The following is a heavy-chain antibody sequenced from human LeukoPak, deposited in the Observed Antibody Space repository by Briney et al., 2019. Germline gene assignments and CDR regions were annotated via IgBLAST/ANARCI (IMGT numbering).Heavy chain of an antibody. V-gene: IGHV5-51*01. CDR1: GYSFTSYW. Sequence: GESLKVSCKGSGYSFTSYWIGWVRQMPGKGLEWMGIIYPGDSDTRYSPSFQGRVTISADKSISTAYLQWSSLKASDTAMYYCARHGPFYYYDSSGYYPDYWGQGTLVTVSS. J-gene: IGHJ4*02. D-gene: IGHD3-22*01. CDR3: ARHGPFYYYDSSGYYPDY. CDR2: IYPGDSDT.